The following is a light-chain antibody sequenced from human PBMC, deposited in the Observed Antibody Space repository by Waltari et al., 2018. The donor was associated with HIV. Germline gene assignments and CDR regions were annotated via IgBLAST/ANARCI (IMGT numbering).Light chain of an antibody. V-gene: IGLV10-54*04. CDR3: SSWDSSFSVV. J-gene: IGLJ2*01. Sequence: QAGLTQPPSVSKGLRQTATLTCTGNSNDVGNQGAAWLQQHQGHPPKLLSYRNNNRPSGISERFSASRSGNTASLTITGLQPEDEADYFCSSWDSSFSVVFGGGTKLTVL. CDR1: SNDVGNQG. CDR2: RNN.